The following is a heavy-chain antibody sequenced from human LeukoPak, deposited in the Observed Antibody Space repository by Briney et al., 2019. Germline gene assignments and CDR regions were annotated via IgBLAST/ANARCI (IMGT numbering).Heavy chain of an antibody. V-gene: IGHV4-34*01. CDR1: GGSFSGYY. CDR3: AKQLDYWSGDTLDAFDI. CDR2: INHSGST. J-gene: IGHJ3*02. D-gene: IGHD3-3*01. Sequence: SETLSLTCAVYGGSFSGYYWSWIRQPPGKGLEWIGEINHSGSTNYNPSLKSRVTISVDTSKNQFSLKLSSVTAADTAVYYCAKQLDYWSGDTLDAFDIWGQGTMVTVSS.